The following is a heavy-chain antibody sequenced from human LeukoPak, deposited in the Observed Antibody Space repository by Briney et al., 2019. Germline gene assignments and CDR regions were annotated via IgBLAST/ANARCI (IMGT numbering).Heavy chain of an antibody. CDR1: GFTFSSYA. J-gene: IGHJ4*02. D-gene: IGHD3-22*01. CDR3: ASEGSYDSSGYYGDY. V-gene: IGHV3-30*04. CDR2: ISYDGSNK. Sequence: GGSLRLSCAASGFTFSSYAMHWVRQAPGKGLEWVAVISYDGSNKYYADSVKGRFTISRDNSKNTLYLQMNSLRAEDTAVYYCASEGSYDSSGYYGDYWGQGTLVTVSS.